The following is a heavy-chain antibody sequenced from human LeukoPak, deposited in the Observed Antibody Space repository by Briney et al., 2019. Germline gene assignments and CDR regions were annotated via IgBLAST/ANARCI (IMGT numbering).Heavy chain of an antibody. CDR2: ISSSGSTI. CDR1: GFTFSDYY. D-gene: IGHD2-15*01. V-gene: IGHV3-11*01. J-gene: IGHJ4*02. Sequence: GGSLRLSCAASGFTFSDYYMSWIRQAPGKGLEWVSYISSSGSTIYYADSVKGRFTISRDNAKNSLYLQMNSLRAEDTAVYYCASLYCSGGSCCSGAGEFDYSGQGTLVTVSS. CDR3: ASLYCSGGSCCSGAGEFDY.